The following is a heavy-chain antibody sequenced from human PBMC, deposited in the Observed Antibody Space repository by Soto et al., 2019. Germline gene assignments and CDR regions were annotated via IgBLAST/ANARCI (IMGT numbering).Heavy chain of an antibody. CDR2: IYYSGST. Sequence: SETLSLTCTVSGGSISSGGYYWSWIRQHPGKGLEWIGYIYYSGSTYYNPSLKSRVTISVDTSKNQFSLKLSSVTAADTAVYYCARSITIFGVSWIDPWGQGTLVTVSS. V-gene: IGHV4-31*03. CDR3: ARSITIFGVSWIDP. D-gene: IGHD3-3*01. J-gene: IGHJ5*02. CDR1: GGSISSGGYY.